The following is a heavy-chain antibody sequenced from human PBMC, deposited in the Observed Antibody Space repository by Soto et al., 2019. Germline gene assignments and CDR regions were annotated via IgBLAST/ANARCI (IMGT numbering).Heavy chain of an antibody. CDR2: IIPVLGIA. CDR1: GGTFSSYT. CDR3: ARDRTGGDGNWFDP. Sequence: QVQLVQSGAEVKKPGSSVKVSRKASGGTFSSYTISWVRQAPGQGLEWMGRIIPVLGIAKYAQNFQDRVTITADEFTRTSYMELSSLRSEDTAVYYCARDRTGGDGNWFDPWGQGTLVTVSS. J-gene: IGHJ5*02. D-gene: IGHD2-21*02. V-gene: IGHV1-69*08.